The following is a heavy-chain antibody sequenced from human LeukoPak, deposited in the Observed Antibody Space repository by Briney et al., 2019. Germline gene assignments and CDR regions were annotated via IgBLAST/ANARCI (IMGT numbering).Heavy chain of an antibody. CDR2: VNRDGSET. V-gene: IGHV3-7*03. Sequence: GGSLRLSCAASGFTLSNHWMTWVRQVPGRGPEWVANVNRDGSETYYLDSVKGRFTISKDNAKNSLYLQMNSLRGEGTALYHCARNNGMDVWGQGTTVIVSS. CDR1: GFTLSNHW. J-gene: IGHJ6*02. CDR3: ARNNGMDV.